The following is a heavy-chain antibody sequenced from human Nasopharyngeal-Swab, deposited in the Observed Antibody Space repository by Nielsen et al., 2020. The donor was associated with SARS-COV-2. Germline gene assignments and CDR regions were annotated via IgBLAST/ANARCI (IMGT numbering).Heavy chain of an antibody. J-gene: IGHJ4*02. CDR3: ARAHRLDC. CDR1: GFTFSSYW. D-gene: IGHD1-14*01. CDR2: IKQDGSEK. Sequence: GESLKISCAASGFTFSSYWMSWVRQAPGKGLEWVANIKQDGSEKYYVDSVKGRFTISRDNAKNSLYLQMNSLRAEDTSVYYCARAHRLDCWGQGTLVTVSS. V-gene: IGHV3-7*01.